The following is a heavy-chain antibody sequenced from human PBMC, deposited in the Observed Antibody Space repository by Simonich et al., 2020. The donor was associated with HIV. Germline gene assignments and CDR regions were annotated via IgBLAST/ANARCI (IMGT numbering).Heavy chain of an antibody. V-gene: IGHV1-2*02. CDR2: INPNKVGT. CDR1: GYTFTNYY. J-gene: IGHJ4*02. CDR3: ARDLTPSIAPRPGRHYFDY. D-gene: IGHD6-6*01. Sequence: QVQLVHSGAEVKKPGASVKVSCESSGYTFTNYYMHWVRQAPGQGLEWMGWINPNKVGTNIAKKFQGRVTMTRDTPISTAYMELSRLRSVDTAVYYCARDLTPSIAPRPGRHYFDYWGQGTLVTVSS.